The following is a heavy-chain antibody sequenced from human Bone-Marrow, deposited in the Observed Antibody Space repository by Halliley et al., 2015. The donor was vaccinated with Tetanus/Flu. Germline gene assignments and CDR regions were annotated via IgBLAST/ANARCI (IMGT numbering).Heavy chain of an antibody. CDR3: ARAGGASRLIYYYYYAMDV. J-gene: IGHJ6*02. V-gene: IGHV3-11*01. CDR1: GFTLSDYY. D-gene: IGHD6-6*01. Sequence: SLRLSCEASGFTLSDYYMSWIRRAPGKGLEWLSYITASGNAAYYADSVKGRFAISRDNAKNSLYLQMDNLRAEDAAVYFCARAGGASRLIYYYYYAMDVWGQGTTVTVSS. CDR2: ITASGNAA.